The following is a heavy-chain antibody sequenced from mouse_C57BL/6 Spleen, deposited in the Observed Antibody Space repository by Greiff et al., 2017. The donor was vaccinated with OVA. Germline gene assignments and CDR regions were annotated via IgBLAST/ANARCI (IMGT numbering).Heavy chain of an antibody. CDR2: ISDGGSYT. CDR3: ARDGDGYPLDY. V-gene: IGHV5-4*01. Sequence: DVKLVESGGGLVKPGGSLKLSCAASGFTFSSYAMSWVRQTPEKRLEWVATISDGGSYTYYPDNVKGRFTISRDNAKNNLYLQMSHLKSEDTAMYYCARDGDGYPLDYWGQGTTLTVSS. D-gene: IGHD2-3*01. J-gene: IGHJ2*01. CDR1: GFTFSSYA.